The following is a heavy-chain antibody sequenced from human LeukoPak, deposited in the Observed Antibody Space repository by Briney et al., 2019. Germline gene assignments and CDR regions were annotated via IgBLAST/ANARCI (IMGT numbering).Heavy chain of an antibody. J-gene: IGHJ4*02. CDR3: ARDLGAAAGIWGYYFDY. CDR1: GFTFSSYA. CDR2: ISSNGGST. V-gene: IGHV3-64*01. Sequence: GGSPRLSCAASGFTFSSYAMHWVRQAPGKGLEYVSAISSNGGSTYYANSVKGRFTISRDNSKNTLYLQMGSLRAEDMAVYYCARDLGAAAGIWGYYFDYWGQGTLVTVSS. D-gene: IGHD6-13*01.